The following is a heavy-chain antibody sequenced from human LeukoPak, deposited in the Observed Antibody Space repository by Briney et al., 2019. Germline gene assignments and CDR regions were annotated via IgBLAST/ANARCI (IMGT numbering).Heavy chain of an antibody. CDR1: GGSFSGYY. J-gene: IGHJ4*02. CDR3: ARNHPDY. Sequence: SEILSLTCAVYGGSFSGYYWSWIRQPPGKGLEWIGEINHSGSTNYNPSLKSRVTISVDTSKNQFSLKLSSVTAADTAVYYCARNHPDYWGQGTLVTVSS. V-gene: IGHV4-34*01. CDR2: INHSGST. D-gene: IGHD1-14*01.